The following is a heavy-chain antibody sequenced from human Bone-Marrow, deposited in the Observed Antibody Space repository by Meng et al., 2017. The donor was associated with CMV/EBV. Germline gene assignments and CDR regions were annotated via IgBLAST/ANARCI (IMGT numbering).Heavy chain of an antibody. Sequence: ASVKVSCKASGYTFTRFGISWVRQAPGQGLEWMGWISAYNGNTNYAQKLQGRVSMTTDTSTTTAHMEVRSLRSDDTAVYYCARRRGYSSSPGYYYGMDVWGQGTTVTVSS. J-gene: IGHJ6*02. CDR2: ISAYNGNT. D-gene: IGHD6-13*01. CDR3: ARRRGYSSSPGYYYGMDV. CDR1: GYTFTRFG. V-gene: IGHV1-18*01.